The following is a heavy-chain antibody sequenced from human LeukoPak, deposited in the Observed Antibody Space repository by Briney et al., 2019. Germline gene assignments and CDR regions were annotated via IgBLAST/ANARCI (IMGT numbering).Heavy chain of an antibody. Sequence: SETLSLACTVSGGSISSYYGSWIRQPAGKGLEWIGRIYTSGSTNYNPSLKSRVTMSVDTSKNQFSLKLSSVTAADTAVYYCARDPHFWSGYVSYYYGMDVWGQGTTVTVSS. CDR2: IYTSGST. J-gene: IGHJ6*02. D-gene: IGHD3-3*02. CDR1: GGSISSYY. CDR3: ARDPHFWSGYVSYYYGMDV. V-gene: IGHV4-4*07.